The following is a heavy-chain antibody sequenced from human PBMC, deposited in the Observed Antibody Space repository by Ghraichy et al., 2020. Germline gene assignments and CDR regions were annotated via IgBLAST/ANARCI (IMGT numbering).Heavy chain of an antibody. Sequence: GGSLRLSCAASGFTFSDHYMDWVRQAPGKGLEWVGRTRNKANSYTTQYAASVEGRFSISRDDSKNSLYLQMSSLKTEDTAVYYCARVPTNSGYYGSVDYWGQGTLVTVSS. CDR3: ARVPTNSGYYGSVDY. CDR1: GFTFSDHY. D-gene: IGHD3-22*01. J-gene: IGHJ4*02. V-gene: IGHV3-72*01. CDR2: TRNKANSYTT.